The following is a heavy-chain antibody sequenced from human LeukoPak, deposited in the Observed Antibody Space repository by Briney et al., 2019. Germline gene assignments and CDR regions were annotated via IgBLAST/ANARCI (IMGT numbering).Heavy chain of an antibody. D-gene: IGHD2-2*01. J-gene: IGHJ4*02. CDR1: DYSISSGYY. CDR3: ARDYCSSTGCYSFVFDY. Sequence: SETLSLTCVVSDYSISSGYYWGWIRQPPGKGLEWIGSIYHSGSTYYNPSLRSRVTISVDTSKNQFSLKLRSVTAADTAVCYCARDYCSSTGCYSFVFDYWGQGTLVTVSA. V-gene: IGHV4-38-2*02. CDR2: IYHSGST.